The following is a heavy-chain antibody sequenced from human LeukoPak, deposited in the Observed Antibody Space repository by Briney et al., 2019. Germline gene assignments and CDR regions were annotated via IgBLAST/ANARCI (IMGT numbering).Heavy chain of an antibody. CDR3: ARMVGSSSSSFFDY. J-gene: IGHJ4*02. CDR1: GGSITSSSYY. V-gene: IGHV4-39*07. Sequence: SETLSLTCTVSGGSITSSSYYWGWIRQPPGKGLEWIGSIYYSGSTYYNSSLKSRVSISVDTSKNQFSLKVSSVTAADTAVYYCARMVGSSSSSFFDYWGQGTLVTVSS. D-gene: IGHD6-6*01. CDR2: IYYSGST.